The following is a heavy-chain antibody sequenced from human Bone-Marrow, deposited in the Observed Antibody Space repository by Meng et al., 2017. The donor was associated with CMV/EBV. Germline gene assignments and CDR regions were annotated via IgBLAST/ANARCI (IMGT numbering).Heavy chain of an antibody. CDR3: ASSLAGYSYSFDY. Sequence: ASVKVSCKASGYTFSYYDIIWVRQASGQGLEWVGWMNPNRGNTAYAQKFQGRVTMTRDTSTSTVYMELSSLRSEDTAVYYCASSLAGYSYSFDYWGQGTLVTVSS. D-gene: IGHD5-18*01. CDR2: MNPNRGNT. J-gene: IGHJ4*02. CDR1: GYTFSYYD. V-gene: IGHV1-8*01.